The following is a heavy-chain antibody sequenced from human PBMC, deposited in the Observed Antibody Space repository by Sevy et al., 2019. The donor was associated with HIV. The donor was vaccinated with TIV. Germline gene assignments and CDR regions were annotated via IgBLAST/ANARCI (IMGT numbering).Heavy chain of an antibody. J-gene: IGHJ5*02. Sequence: GGSLRLSCAASGFNFNIAAIHWVRQAPGRGLEWVARIRSRADSYETEYSASVRGRFTISRDDSRTTAYLQMNSLKTEDTAVYSCTRQGVIAELDLWGQGTLVTVSS. CDR2: IRSRADSYET. D-gene: IGHD2-15*01. CDR1: GFNFNIAA. CDR3: TRQGVIAELDL. V-gene: IGHV3-73*01.